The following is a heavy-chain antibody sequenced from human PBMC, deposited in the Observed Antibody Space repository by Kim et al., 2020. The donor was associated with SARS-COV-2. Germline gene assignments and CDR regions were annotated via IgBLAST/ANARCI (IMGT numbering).Heavy chain of an antibody. CDR3: ARVTMIVVANDAFDI. V-gene: IGHV1-18*01. Sequence: QKIQGRVTMTTDTSTSTAYMELRSLSSDDTAVYYCARVTMIVVANDAFDIWGQGTMVTVSS. D-gene: IGHD3-22*01. J-gene: IGHJ3*02.